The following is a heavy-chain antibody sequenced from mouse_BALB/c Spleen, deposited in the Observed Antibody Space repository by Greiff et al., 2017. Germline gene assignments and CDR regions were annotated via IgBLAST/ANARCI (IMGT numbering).Heavy chain of an antibody. J-gene: IGHJ4*01. CDR2: INSNGGST. V-gene: IGHV5-6-3*01. CDR3: ARGGGYQYYYAMDY. Sequence: EVKLMESGGGLVQPGGSLKLSCAASGFTFSSYGMSWVRQTPDKRLELVATINSNGGSTYYPDSVKGRFTISRDNAKNTLYLQMSSLKSEDTAMYYCARGGGYQYYYAMDYWGQGTSVTVSS. D-gene: IGHD1-2*01. CDR1: GFTFSSYG.